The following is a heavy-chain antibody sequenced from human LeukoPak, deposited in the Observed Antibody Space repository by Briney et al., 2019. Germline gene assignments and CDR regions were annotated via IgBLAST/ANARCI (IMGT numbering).Heavy chain of an antibody. CDR1: GFTFSSYA. D-gene: IGHD2-21*01. CDR3: AKDLIAGYSTFFDY. CDR2: ISGSGGST. J-gene: IGHJ4*02. V-gene: IGHV3-23*01. Sequence: GGSLRLSCEASGFTFSSYAMNWVRQAPGQGLEWVSAISGSGGSTYYADSVKGRFTISRDNSKNTLSLQMNSLRAEDTAIYYCAKDLIAGYSTFFDYWGQGTLVTVSS.